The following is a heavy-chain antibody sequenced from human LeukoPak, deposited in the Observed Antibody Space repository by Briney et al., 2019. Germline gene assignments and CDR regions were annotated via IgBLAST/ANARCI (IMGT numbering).Heavy chain of an antibody. CDR1: GFTFSSYA. V-gene: IGHV3-30*04. CDR3: ARGEKVLDYFDY. J-gene: IGHJ4*02. D-gene: IGHD3-16*01. Sequence: GGSLRLSCAASGFTFSSYAMRWVRQAPGKGLEWVAVISYDGSNKYYADSVKGRFTISRDNSKNTLYLQMNSLRAEDTAVYYCARGEKVLDYFDYWGQGTLVTVSS. CDR2: ISYDGSNK.